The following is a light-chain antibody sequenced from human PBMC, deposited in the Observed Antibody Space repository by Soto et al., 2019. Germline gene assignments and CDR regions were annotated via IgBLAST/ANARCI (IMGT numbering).Light chain of an antibody. CDR3: QQLNSYPLT. Sequence: IQLTQSPSSLSASVGDRVTITCRASQGISSYVAWYQQKLGKAPKLLIYAASTLQRGVPSRFSGSGSETDFTLTISSLQPEDFATYYCQQLNSYPLTFGGGTTVEVK. J-gene: IGKJ4*01. V-gene: IGKV1-9*01. CDR2: AAS. CDR1: QGISSY.